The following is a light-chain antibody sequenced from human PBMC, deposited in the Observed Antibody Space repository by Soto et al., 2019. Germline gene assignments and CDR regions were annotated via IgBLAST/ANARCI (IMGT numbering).Light chain of an antibody. J-gene: IGKJ5*01. CDR1: QSISRS. CDR3: QQYDNWPPIT. V-gene: IGKV3-15*01. Sequence: EIVLTQSPAILSVSPGDTATLSCRASQSISRSLAWYQQKPGQAPRLLISDASTRATGIPARFSGSGSGTEFTLTIRSLQSEDFAVYYCQQYDNWPPITVGQGKRLEIK. CDR2: DAS.